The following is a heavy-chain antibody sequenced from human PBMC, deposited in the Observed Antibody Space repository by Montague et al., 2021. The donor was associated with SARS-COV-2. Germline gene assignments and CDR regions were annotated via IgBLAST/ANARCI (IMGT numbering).Heavy chain of an antibody. V-gene: IGHV4-59*01. J-gene: IGHJ3*02. D-gene: IGHD5-18*01. CDR3: ARETLTAEAFDI. Sequence: KPSLKSRATISRDTSKNQLSLQVRSVTAADTAVYYCARETLTAEAFDIWGQGTMVTVSS.